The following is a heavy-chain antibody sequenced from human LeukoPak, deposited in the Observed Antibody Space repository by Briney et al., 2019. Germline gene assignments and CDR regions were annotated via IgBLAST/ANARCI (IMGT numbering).Heavy chain of an antibody. CDR3: ARGGRSLVAAQFDL. CDR1: GGPFSVYY. J-gene: IGHJ2*01. CDR2: INHSGST. V-gene: IGHV4-34*01. Sequence: SETLSLICAVYGGPFSVYYWSWIRQPRGKGREWLREINHSGSTNYTPSLKSRVTISVDTSKNQFSLKLSSVAAADTAVYYCARGGRSLVAAQFDLWGRGTLVTVSS. D-gene: IGHD2-15*01.